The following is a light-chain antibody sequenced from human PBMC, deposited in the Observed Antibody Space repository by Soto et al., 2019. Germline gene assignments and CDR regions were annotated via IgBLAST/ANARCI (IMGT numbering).Light chain of an antibody. CDR3: SSYTSSSTGV. Sequence: QSVLTQPASVSGSPGQSITISCTGTSSDVGGYKYVSWYQQHPGKAPKLMIYEVSNRPSGVSNRFSGSKSGNTASLTISGLQAEDEADYYCSSYTSSSTGVFGGGTKLTVL. J-gene: IGLJ2*01. CDR1: SSDVGGYKY. CDR2: EVS. V-gene: IGLV2-14*01.